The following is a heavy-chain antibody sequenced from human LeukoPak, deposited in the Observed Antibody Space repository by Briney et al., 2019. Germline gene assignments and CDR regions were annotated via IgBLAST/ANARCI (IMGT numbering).Heavy chain of an antibody. CDR1: GYTFTGYY. CDR2: ISAYNGNT. V-gene: IGHV1-18*04. J-gene: IGHJ5*02. D-gene: IGHD6-19*01. Sequence: ASVKVSCKASGYTFTGYYIHWVRQAPGQGLEWMGWISAYNGNTNYAQKLQGRVTMTTDTSTSTAYMELRSLRSDDTAVYYCARTYGGVAGTWFDPWGQGTLVTVSS. CDR3: ARTYGGVAGTWFDP.